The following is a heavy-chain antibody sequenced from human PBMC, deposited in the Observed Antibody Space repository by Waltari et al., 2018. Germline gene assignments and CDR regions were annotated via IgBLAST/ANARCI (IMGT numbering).Heavy chain of an antibody. V-gene: IGHV3-30*02. Sequence: QVNLVESGGGVVQPGGSLRLSCATSGFTFSNFVMHWVRQAPGKGLEWVALMWFDGSDKFYADSVRGRFTISRDNSARTLYLDMDSLRLDDTAMYYCAKDAFGNTYLDFWGQGTLVTVSS. D-gene: IGHD2-2*02. CDR3: AKDAFGNTYLDF. CDR2: MWFDGSDK. J-gene: IGHJ4*02. CDR1: GFTFSNFV.